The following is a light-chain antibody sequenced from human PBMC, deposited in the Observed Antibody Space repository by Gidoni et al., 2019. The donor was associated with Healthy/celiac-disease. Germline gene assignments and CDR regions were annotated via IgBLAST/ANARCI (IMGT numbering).Light chain of an antibody. CDR2: DAS. Sequence: ELVLPPSPATLSLSPGERATLSCRASQRVSSYLAWYQQKPGQAPRLLIYDASNRATGIPARFSGSGSGTDFTLTISSLEPEDFAVYYCQQRSNWPPSSFGQGTKLEIK. V-gene: IGKV3-11*01. CDR1: QRVSSY. J-gene: IGKJ2*04. CDR3: QQRSNWPPSS.